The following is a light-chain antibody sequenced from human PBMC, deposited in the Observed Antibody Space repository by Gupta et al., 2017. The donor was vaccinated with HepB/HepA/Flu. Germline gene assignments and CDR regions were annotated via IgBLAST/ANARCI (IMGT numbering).Light chain of an antibody. V-gene: IGKV4-1*01. J-gene: IGKJ2*02. CDR3: QQYYSTPCT. CDR1: QTLLSRSNSKNY. CDR2: WAS. Sequence: DIVLTQSPATLAVSPGERATIACTSRQTLLSRSNSKNYVAWYQKKPGQPPMLLIDWASTREAGVPERCRGSGSGTDFTLTSSSLQDEVVAVYYRQQYYSTPCTFGQGTKVEIK.